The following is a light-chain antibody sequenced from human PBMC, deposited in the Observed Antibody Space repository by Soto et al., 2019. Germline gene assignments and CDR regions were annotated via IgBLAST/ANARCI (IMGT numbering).Light chain of an antibody. CDR2: DVN. Sequence: QSALTQPASVSDSPGQSITISCIGTSSDIGGFIHVSWHQQHPGKAPKLIIYDVNNRPAGVSNRFSGSKTGNTASLIISGLQAEDEADYYCSSFTSSSSYGFGSGTKHTVL. J-gene: IGLJ1*01. CDR1: SSDIGGFIH. CDR3: SSFTSSSSYG. V-gene: IGLV2-14*01.